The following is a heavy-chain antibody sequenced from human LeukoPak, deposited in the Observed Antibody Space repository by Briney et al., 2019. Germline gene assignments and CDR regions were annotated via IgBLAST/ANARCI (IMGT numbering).Heavy chain of an antibody. CDR2: ISSSSSYI. V-gene: IGHV3-21*01. D-gene: IGHD3-10*01. CDR3: ARGVAGFNEYYFDY. CDR1: GFTFSSYS. Sequence: GGSLRLSCAASGFTFSSYSMNWVRQAPGKGMAWVSSISSSSSYIYYAGSVSGRFTISRDNDKNSLYLQMDSLRAEDTAVYYCARGVAGFNEYYFDYWGQGTLVSVSS. J-gene: IGHJ4*02.